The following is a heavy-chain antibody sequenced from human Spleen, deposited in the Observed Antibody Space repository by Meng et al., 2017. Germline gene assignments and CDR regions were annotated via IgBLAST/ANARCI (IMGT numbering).Heavy chain of an antibody. CDR2: ISYDGSNK. CDR3: ARDRGYSSGYWWAFDI. Sequence: GGSLRLSCAASGFTFSSYGMHWVRQAPGKGLAGVAVISYDGSNKYYADSVQGRFTISRDNSKNTLYLQMNSLRAEDTAVYYCARDRGYSSGYWWAFDIWGQGTMVTVSS. J-gene: IGHJ3*02. D-gene: IGHD3-22*01. V-gene: IGHV3-30*01. CDR1: GFTFSSYG.